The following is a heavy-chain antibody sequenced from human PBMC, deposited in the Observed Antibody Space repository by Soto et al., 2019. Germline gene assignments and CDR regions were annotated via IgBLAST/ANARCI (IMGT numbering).Heavy chain of an antibody. CDR2: LSASGRDT. J-gene: IGHJ4*02. V-gene: IGHV3-23*01. CDR3: AKGKTSGWHYSDF. Sequence: VRVLEWVSGLSASGRDTYYADAVKDRFTVSRDNSKNTLYLQMNSLRAEDTAIYYCAKGKTSGWHYSDFWGKGALVPVS. D-gene: IGHD6-19*01.